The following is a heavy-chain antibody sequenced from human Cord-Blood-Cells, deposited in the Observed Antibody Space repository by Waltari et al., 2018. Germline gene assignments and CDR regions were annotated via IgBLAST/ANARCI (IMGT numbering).Heavy chain of an antibody. D-gene: IGHD2-15*01. CDR1: GGSISSYY. CDR3: ARGEVVVVAATSYYYGMDV. V-gene: IGHV4-59*01. Sequence: QVQLQESGPGLVKPSATLSLTCTVSGGSISSYYWSWIRQPPAKGLEWIGYIYYSGSTNYNPSLKSRVTISVDTSKNQFSLKLSSVTAADTAVYYCARGEVVVVAATSYYYGMDVWGQGTTVTVSS. J-gene: IGHJ6*02. CDR2: IYYSGST.